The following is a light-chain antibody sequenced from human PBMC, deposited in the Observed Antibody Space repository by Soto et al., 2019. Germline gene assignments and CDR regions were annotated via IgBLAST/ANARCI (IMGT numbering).Light chain of an antibody. V-gene: IGKV3-15*01. CDR3: QQYNSYSWT. CDR2: GAL. Sequence: EIVMTQSPATLSVSPGERATLSCRASQSVSGNLAWYQQKPGQAPRLLIYGALTRATGIPARFSGSGSGTEFTLTISSLQSEDFAVYYCQQYNSYSWTFGQGTKVEIK. J-gene: IGKJ1*01. CDR1: QSVSGN.